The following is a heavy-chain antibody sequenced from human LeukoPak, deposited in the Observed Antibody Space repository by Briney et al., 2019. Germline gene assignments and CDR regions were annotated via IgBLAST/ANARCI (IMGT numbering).Heavy chain of an antibody. CDR3: ARGGFEYYDSSGYSLPDAFDI. Sequence: GGSLRLSCAASGFTFSSYSMNWVRQAPGKGLEWVSSISSSSSSYIYYADSVKGRFTISRDNAKNSLYLQMNSLRAEDTAVYYCARGGFEYYDSSGYSLPDAFDIWGQGTMVTVSS. CDR1: GFTFSSYS. CDR2: ISSSSSSYI. J-gene: IGHJ3*02. V-gene: IGHV3-21*01. D-gene: IGHD3-22*01.